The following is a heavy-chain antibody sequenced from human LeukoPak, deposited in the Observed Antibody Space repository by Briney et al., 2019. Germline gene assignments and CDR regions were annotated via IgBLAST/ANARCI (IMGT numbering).Heavy chain of an antibody. CDR3: VRGPYGSSISNWFDP. D-gene: IGHD3-10*01. J-gene: IGHJ5*02. V-gene: IGHV4-59*01. Sequence: SETLSLTCSVSGDSITGYSWSWIRQTPGKGLVWIGYIYYNGDTHYNPSLNSRLSMSVDTPKKQFSLNLRSVTAADTAVYYCVRGPYGSSISNWFDPWGQGLLVTVSS. CDR2: IYYNGDT. CDR1: GDSITGYS.